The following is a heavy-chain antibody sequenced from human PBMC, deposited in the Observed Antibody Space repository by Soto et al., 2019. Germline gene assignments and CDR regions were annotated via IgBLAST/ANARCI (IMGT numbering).Heavy chain of an antibody. D-gene: IGHD3-22*01. CDR2: IYYSGST. V-gene: IGHV4-31*03. CDR3: ARLGGRGVYYYDSSGSPPYFDY. CDR1: GGSISSGGYS. Sequence: KTSETLSLTCTVSGGSISSGGYSWSWLRQHPGKGLEWIGYIYYSGSTYYNPSLKRRVTISVDTSKNQFSLMLSSVTVADAGVYDCARLGGRGVYYYDSSGSPPYFDYWGQGTLVTVSS. J-gene: IGHJ4*02.